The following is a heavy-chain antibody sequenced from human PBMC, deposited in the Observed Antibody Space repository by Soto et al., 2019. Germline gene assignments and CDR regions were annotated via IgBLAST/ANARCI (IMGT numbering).Heavy chain of an antibody. V-gene: IGHV3-21*01. CDR1: GFTFSSYS. Sequence: GGSLRLSCAASGFTFSSYSMNWVRQAPGKGLEWVSSISSSSSYIYYADSVKGRFTISRDNAKNSLYLQMNSLRAEDTAVYYCARDDYSNYPIYYYYYGMDVWGQGTTVTSP. CDR2: ISSSSSYI. CDR3: ARDDYSNYPIYYYYYGMDV. D-gene: IGHD4-4*01. J-gene: IGHJ6*02.